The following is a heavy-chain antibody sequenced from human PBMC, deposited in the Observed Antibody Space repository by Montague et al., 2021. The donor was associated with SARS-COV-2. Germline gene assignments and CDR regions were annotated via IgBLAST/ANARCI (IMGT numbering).Heavy chain of an antibody. V-gene: IGHV4-59*01. CDR3: ARLSGYNPFDAFDI. CDR1: GDSINNYY. D-gene: IGHD5-24*01. CDR2: TFYSGST. J-gene: IGHJ3*02. Sequence: SETLSLTCTVSGDSINNYYWSWIRQPPGKGLEWIGNTFYSGSTMYNPSLKSRVTTSVDTSKNQFSLNLSSVTAADPAVYFCARLSGYNPFDAFDIWGPGTMVTVSS.